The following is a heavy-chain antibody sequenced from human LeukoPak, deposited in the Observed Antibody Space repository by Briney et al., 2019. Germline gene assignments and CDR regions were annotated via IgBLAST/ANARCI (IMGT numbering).Heavy chain of an antibody. D-gene: IGHD5-18*01. J-gene: IGHJ3*02. CDR3: ARSETAMVSRAFDI. Sequence: SVKVSCKASGYIFTNYGINWVRQAPGQGLEWMGGIIPIFGTANYAQKFQGRVTITADESTSTAYMELSSLRSEDTAVYYCARSETAMVSRAFDIWGQGTMVTVSS. CDR2: IIPIFGTA. CDR1: GYIFTNYG. V-gene: IGHV1-69*13.